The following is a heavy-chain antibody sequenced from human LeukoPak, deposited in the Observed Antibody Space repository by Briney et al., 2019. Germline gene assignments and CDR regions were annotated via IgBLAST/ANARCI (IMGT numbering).Heavy chain of an antibody. J-gene: IGHJ6*03. CDR3: ATGDGGTAMAYYYYYYMDV. CDR2: MNPNSGNT. D-gene: IGHD5-18*01. CDR1: GGTFSSYA. V-gene: IGHV1-8*02. Sequence: ASVKVSCKASGGTFSSYAISWVRQATGQGLEWMGWMNPNSGNTGYAQKFQGRVTMTRNTSISTAYMELSSLRSEDTAVNYCATGDGGTAMAYYYYYYMDVWGKGTTVIISS.